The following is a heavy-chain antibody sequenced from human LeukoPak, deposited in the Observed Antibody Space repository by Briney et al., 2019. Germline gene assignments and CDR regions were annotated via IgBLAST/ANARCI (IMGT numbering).Heavy chain of an antibody. CDR2: IVVGSGNT. CDR3: AAPRITGTYAFDI. V-gene: IGHV1-58*01. CDR1: GFTFTSSA. D-gene: IGHD1-7*01. J-gene: IGHJ3*02. Sequence: SVKVSCKASGFTFTSSAVQWVRQARGQRLEWIGWIVVGSGNTNYAQKFQERVTITRDMSTSTAYMELSSLRSENTAVYYCAAPRITGTYAFDIWGQGTMVTVSS.